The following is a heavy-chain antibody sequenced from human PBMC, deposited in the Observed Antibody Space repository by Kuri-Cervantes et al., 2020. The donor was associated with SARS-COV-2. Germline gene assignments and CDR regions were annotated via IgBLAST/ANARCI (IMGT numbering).Heavy chain of an antibody. CDR2: TRSEGITK. CDR1: GFTFTNFG. CDR3: ARDIPKITLILIAIFKESYAMDV. V-gene: IGHV3-30*02. Sequence: LSLTCATSGFTFTNFGMHWVRQAPGKGLEWVAFTRSEGITKYYGDSVRGRFTISRDNSKNTLYLQMNSLRPEDTAVYYCARDIPKITLILIAIFKESYAMDVWGQGTTVTVSS. D-gene: IGHD3-22*01. J-gene: IGHJ6*02.